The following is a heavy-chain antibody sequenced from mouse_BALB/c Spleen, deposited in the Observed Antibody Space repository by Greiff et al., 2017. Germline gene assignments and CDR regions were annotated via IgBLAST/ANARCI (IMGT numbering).Heavy chain of an antibody. D-gene: IGHD2-1*01. Sequence: EVKLQESGGGLVQPGGSMKLSCVASGFTFSNYWMNWVRQSPEKGLEWVAEIRLKSNNYATHYAESVKGRFTISRDDSKSSVYLQMNNLRAEDTGIYYCTRTGNFYYAMDYWGQGTSVTVSS. CDR1: GFTFSNYW. CDR2: IRLKSNNYAT. V-gene: IGHV6-6*02. J-gene: IGHJ4*01. CDR3: TRTGNFYYAMDY.